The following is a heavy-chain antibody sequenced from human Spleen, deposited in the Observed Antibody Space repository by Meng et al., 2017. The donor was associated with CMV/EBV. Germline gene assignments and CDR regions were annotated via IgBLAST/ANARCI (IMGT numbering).Heavy chain of an antibody. CDR1: GFSFSSSS. Sequence: GGSLRLSCAASGFSFSSSSITWVRQAPGKVLEWVSSISSSSRYMYYADSVKGRLTISRDNTKNSLYLQMSSLRAEETAVYYCARDPDSPFKDAYYGMDVWGQGTTVTVSS. J-gene: IGHJ6*02. V-gene: IGHV3-21*01. CDR3: ARDPDSPFKDAYYGMDV. CDR2: ISSSSRYM. D-gene: IGHD1-14*01.